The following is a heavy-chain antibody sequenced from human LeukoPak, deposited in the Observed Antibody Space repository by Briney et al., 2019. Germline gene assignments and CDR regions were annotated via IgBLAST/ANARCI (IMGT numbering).Heavy chain of an antibody. J-gene: IGHJ2*01. D-gene: IGHD1-26*01. CDR2: IYYSGST. Sequence: SETLSLTWSASGGSISCYYWRWIRQPPGKGLEWIGYIYYSGSTNYNPSLKSRATISVDTSKNQFSLKLSSVTAADTAVYYCARAGAQQELLWYCHLWGRGTLVTVSS. CDR3: ARAGAQQELLWYCHL. V-gene: IGHV4-59*01. CDR1: GGSISCYY.